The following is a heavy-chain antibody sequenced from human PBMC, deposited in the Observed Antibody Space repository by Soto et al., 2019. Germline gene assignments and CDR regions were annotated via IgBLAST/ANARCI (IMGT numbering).Heavy chain of an antibody. CDR1: VYILSSFN. D-gene: IGHD2-21*02. J-gene: IGHJ4*02. CDR2: INPSGGRT. V-gene: IGHV1-46*01. CDR3: ARTYCAADCPRRDFDY. Sequence: ASVKVSCKASVYILSSFNMHWVRQEPGQGLEWMGIINPSGGRTSYAQKFQDRVTMTRDTSTNTVYMELSSLRSDDTAVYYCARTYCAADCPRRDFDYWGQGTLVTVSS.